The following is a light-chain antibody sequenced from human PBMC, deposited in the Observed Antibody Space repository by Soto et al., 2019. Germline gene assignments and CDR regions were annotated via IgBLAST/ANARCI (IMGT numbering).Light chain of an antibody. CDR3: QQYGSSPHT. Sequence: EIVFTQSPGTLSLSPVERSTLSCRASQSVSSSYLAWYQQKPGQAPRLLIYGASSRATGIPDRFSGSGSGTDFTLTISRLEPEDFAVYYCQQYGSSPHTFGPGTKVDIK. J-gene: IGKJ3*01. V-gene: IGKV3-20*01. CDR2: GAS. CDR1: QSVSSSY.